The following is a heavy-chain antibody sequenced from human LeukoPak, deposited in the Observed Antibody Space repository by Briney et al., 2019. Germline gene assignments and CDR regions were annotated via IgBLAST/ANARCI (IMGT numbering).Heavy chain of an antibody. J-gene: IGHJ4*02. D-gene: IGHD2-2*01. V-gene: IGHV3-23*01. CDR3: AKDRDIVVVPAANEDQNDY. CDR1: GFTFSSYA. Sequence: GGSLRLSCAASGFTFSSYAMSWVRQAPGKGLEWVSAISGCGGSTYYADSVKGRFTISRDNSKNTLYLQMNSLRAEDTAVYYCAKDRDIVVVPAANEDQNDYWGQGTLVTVSS. CDR2: ISGCGGST.